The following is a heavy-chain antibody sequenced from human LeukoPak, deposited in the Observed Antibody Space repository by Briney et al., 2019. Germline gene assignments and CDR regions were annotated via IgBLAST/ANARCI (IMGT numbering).Heavy chain of an antibody. Sequence: ASVKVSCKASGYTFTRYYMHWVRQAPGQGGEWMGWINPNSGGTNYAQKFQGRVTMTRDTSISTAYMELSRLRSDDTAVYYCARTEFYYYYYMDVWGKGTTVTVSS. CDR3: ARTEFYYYYYMDV. J-gene: IGHJ6*03. CDR1: GYTFTRYY. V-gene: IGHV1-2*02. D-gene: IGHD3-10*01. CDR2: INPNSGGT.